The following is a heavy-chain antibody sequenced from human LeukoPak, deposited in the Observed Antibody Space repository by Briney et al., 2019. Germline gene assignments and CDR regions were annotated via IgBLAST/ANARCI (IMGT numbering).Heavy chain of an antibody. D-gene: IGHD6-19*01. CDR2: ISYDGSNK. CDR1: GFTFSSYA. CDR3: ARADYSSGLNFDY. J-gene: IGHJ4*02. Sequence: PGGSLRLSCAASGFTFSSYAMHWVRQAPGKGLEWVAVISYDGSNKYYADSVKGRFTISRDNSKNTLYLQMNSLRAEDTAVYYCARADYSSGLNFDYWGQGTLVTVSS. V-gene: IGHV3-30-3*01.